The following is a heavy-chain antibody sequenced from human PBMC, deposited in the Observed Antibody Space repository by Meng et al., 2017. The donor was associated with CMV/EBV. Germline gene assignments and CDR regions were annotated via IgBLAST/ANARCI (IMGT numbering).Heavy chain of an antibody. V-gene: IGHV3-30*04. Sequence: RLSCAASGFTFRSYAMHWVRQAPGKGLEWVAVISYDGSNKYYADSVKGRFTISRDNSKNTLYLQMNSLRAEDTAVYYCARDGGGLDYWGQGTLVTVSS. CDR3: ARDGGGLDY. J-gene: IGHJ4*02. D-gene: IGHD2-15*01. CDR2: ISYDGSNK. CDR1: GFTFRSYA.